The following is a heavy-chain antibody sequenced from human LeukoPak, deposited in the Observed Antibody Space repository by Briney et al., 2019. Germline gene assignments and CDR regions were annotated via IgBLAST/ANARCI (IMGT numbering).Heavy chain of an antibody. D-gene: IGHD6-13*01. CDR3: VKGRISEDGRDF. V-gene: IGHV3-23*01. CDR2: ISSSGNT. Sequence: GGSLRLSCAASGFTFSRSAMTWVRQTPGKGLDWVSSISSSGNTYYADSVKGRFTISRDNSKNMLYLQMNSLRAEDTAVYYCVKGRISEDGRDFWGQGTLVSVFS. CDR1: GFTFSRSA. J-gene: IGHJ4*02.